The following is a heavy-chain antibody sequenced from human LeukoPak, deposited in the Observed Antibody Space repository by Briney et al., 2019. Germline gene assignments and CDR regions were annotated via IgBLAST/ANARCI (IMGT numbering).Heavy chain of an antibody. J-gene: IGHJ3*02. V-gene: IGHV3-30*18. CDR3: AKSVGAAAYAFDI. Sequence: GRSLRLSCAASGFTFSSYGMHWVRQAPGKGLEWVAVISYDGSNKYYADSVKGRFTISRDNSKNTLYLQMNSLRAEDTAVYYCAKSVGAAAYAFDIWGQGTMVTVSS. CDR2: ISYDGSNK. CDR1: GFTFSSYG. D-gene: IGHD6-13*01.